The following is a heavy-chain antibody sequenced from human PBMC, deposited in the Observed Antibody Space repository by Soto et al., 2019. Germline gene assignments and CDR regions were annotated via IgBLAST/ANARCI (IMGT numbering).Heavy chain of an antibody. V-gene: IGHV3-48*03. CDR1: GFTFSSYE. CDR2: ISSSGSTI. D-gene: IGHD6-13*01. J-gene: IGHJ6*02. CDR3: ARVRGSSWPYYYYGMDV. Sequence: GGSLRLSCAASGFTFSSYEMNWVRQAPGKGLEWVSYISSSGSTIYYADSVKGRFTISRDNAKNSLYLQMNSLGAEDTAVYYCARVRGSSWPYYYYGMDVWGQGTTVTVSS.